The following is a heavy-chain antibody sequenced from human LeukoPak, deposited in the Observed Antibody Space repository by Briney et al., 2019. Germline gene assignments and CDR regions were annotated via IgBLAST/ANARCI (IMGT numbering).Heavy chain of an antibody. CDR2: IYYSGST. V-gene: IGHV4-39*01. CDR3: ASNWGGDEYYFDY. D-gene: IGHD7-27*01. J-gene: IGHJ4*02. Sequence: SETLSLTCAVSGGSISSTTSYWGWIRQPPGKGLEWIGRIYYSGSTYYNPSLKSRVTISVDTSKNQFSLRLSSVTAADTAVYYCASNWGGDEYYFDYWGQGSLVTVSS. CDR1: GGSISSTTSY.